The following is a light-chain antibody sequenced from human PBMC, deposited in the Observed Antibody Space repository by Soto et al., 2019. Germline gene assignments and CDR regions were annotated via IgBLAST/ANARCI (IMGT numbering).Light chain of an antibody. Sequence: EIVLTQSPGTLSLSPGERATLSCRASQNVGANYLAWYQQKPDQAPRLLIYHASTRASGTPDRFSGSGSGTDFTLTITRLEPADFALYYCQQYASSPLTFGQGTRLETK. CDR1: QNVGANY. CDR2: HAS. J-gene: IGKJ5*01. V-gene: IGKV3-20*01. CDR3: QQYASSPLT.